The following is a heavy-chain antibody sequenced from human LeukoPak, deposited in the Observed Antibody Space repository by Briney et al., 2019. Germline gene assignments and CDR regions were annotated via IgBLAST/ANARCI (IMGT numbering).Heavy chain of an antibody. Sequence: GGSLRLSCAASGFTFSSYSMNWVRQAPGKGLEWVSSISSSSSYIYYADSVKGRFTISRDNAKNSLYLQMNGLRAEDTAVYYCARAIGDWYYFDYWGQGTLVTVSS. CDR3: ARAIGDWYYFDY. CDR2: ISSSSSYI. V-gene: IGHV3-21*01. J-gene: IGHJ4*02. D-gene: IGHD1-26*01. CDR1: GFTFSSYS.